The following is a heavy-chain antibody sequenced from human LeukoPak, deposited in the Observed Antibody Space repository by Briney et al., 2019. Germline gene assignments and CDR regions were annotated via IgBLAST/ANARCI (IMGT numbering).Heavy chain of an antibody. CDR1: GYTFTSYD. CDR2: MNPNSGNT. D-gene: IGHD3/OR15-3a*01. Sequence: ASVTVSCKASGYTFTSYDINWVRQAPGQGIEWMGWMNPNSGNTGYAQKFQGRVTMTRNTSISTAYMELSSLRSEDTAVYYCARALDGSLDYWGQGTLVTVSS. V-gene: IGHV1-8*01. J-gene: IGHJ4*02. CDR3: ARALDGSLDY.